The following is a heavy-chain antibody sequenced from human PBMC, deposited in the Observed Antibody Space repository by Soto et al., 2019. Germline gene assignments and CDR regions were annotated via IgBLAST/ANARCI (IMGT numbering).Heavy chain of an antibody. D-gene: IGHD3-16*01. CDR3: VSWVSDHFDY. CDR2: INPTGANT. Sequence: GGSLRLSCAASGFTFSSSAMSWVRQAPGTGLEWVSTINPTGANTHYADSAKGRFTISRDNSRNTVDLQMNSLRAADTALYYCVSWVSDHFDYWGQGTPVTVSS. CDR1: GFTFSSSA. V-gene: IGHV3-23*01. J-gene: IGHJ4*02.